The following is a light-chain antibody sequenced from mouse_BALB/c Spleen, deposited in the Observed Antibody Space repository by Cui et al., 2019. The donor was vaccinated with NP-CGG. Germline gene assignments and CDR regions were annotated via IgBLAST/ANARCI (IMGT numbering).Light chain of an antibody. CDR2: GTN. CDR3: ALWYSNHSWV. Sequence: QAVVTQSSALTTSPGETVTLTCRSSTGAVTNSKYANWVQEKPDHLFTGLIGGTNNRAPGVPARFSGSPIGDKAALTITGAQTEDEAIYFCALWYSNHSWVFGGGTKLTVL. CDR1: TGAVTNSKY. V-gene: IGLV1*01. J-gene: IGLJ1*01.